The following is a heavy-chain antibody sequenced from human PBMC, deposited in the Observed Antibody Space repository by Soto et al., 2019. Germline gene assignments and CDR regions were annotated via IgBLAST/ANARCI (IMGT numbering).Heavy chain of an antibody. J-gene: IGHJ6*02. D-gene: IGHD3-3*01. V-gene: IGHV3-30*18. CDR2: ISYDGSNK. CDR1: GLTFSSYG. Sequence: QVQLVESGGGVVQPGRSLRLSCAASGLTFSSYGMHWVRRAPGKGLEWVAVISYDGSNKYYADSVKGRFTISRDNSKNTLYLQMNSLRAEDTAVYYCAKEVWSGPMDVWGQGTTVTVSS. CDR3: AKEVWSGPMDV.